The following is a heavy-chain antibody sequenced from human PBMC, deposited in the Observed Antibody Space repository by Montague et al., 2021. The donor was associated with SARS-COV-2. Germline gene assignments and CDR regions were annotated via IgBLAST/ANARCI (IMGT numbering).Heavy chain of an antibody. CDR2: IYYSGGANXYPSRCT. CDR1: GDSINNYY. Sequence: SETLSLTCTVSGDSINNYYWSWIRQSPGKGLEYIGYIYYSGGANXYPSRCTNYNPSFGSRVAISLDTSKNQFSLNLSSVTTADTAVYYCARGSGYSGYALAYWGQGTLVTVSS. D-gene: IGHD5-12*01. J-gene: IGHJ4*02. CDR3: ARGSGYSGYALAY. V-gene: IGHV4-59*01.